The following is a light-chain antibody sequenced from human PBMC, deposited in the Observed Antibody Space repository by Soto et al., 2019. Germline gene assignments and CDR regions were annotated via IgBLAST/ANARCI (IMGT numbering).Light chain of an antibody. CDR3: QQYGSSPLYA. CDR1: QSVSSNY. Sequence: EIVLTQSPGTLSLSPGERATLSCRASQSVSSNYFAWYQQKPGQAPRLLIYNTSSRATGIPDRFSGSGSGTAFTLTISRLEPEDFAVYYCQQYGSSPLYAFGQGTRLEIK. J-gene: IGKJ2*01. CDR2: NTS. V-gene: IGKV3-20*01.